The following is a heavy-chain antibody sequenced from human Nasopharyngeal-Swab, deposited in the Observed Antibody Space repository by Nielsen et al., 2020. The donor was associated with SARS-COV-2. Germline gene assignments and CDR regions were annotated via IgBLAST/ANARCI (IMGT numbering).Heavy chain of an antibody. D-gene: IGHD2-15*01. CDR1: GFRDYS. V-gene: IGHV3-21*01. Sequence: GESLKISCVDSGFRDYSMNWVRQAPGKGLEWVSSISSNSSDIYYADSVKGRFTISRDNAKNSLYLQMNNLRAEVTAVYYCARGYCSSGSCYAKHYGMDVWGQGTTVTVSS. J-gene: IGHJ6*02. CDR3: ARGYCSSGSCYAKHYGMDV. CDR2: ISSNSSDI.